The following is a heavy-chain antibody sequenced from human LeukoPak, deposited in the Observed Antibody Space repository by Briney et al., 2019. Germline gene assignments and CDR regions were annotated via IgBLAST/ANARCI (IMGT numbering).Heavy chain of an antibody. CDR2: ILPIFGTT. J-gene: IGHJ4*02. CDR3: ARVGRAYCGGDCYIRY. CDR1: GGTFKNYA. D-gene: IGHD2-21*02. V-gene: IGHV1-69*13. Sequence: SVKVSCKASGGTFKNYAISWVRQAPGQGLEWMRGILPIFGTTNYAQKFQGRVTITADESTSTAYMELSSLRSEDTAVYYCARVGRAYCGGDCYIRYWGQGTLVTVSS.